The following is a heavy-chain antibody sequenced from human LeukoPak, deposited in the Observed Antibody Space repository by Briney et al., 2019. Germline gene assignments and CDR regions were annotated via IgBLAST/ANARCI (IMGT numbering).Heavy chain of an antibody. CDR3: ARDSPLAMVRGVIGY. D-gene: IGHD3-10*01. J-gene: IGHJ4*02. Sequence: ASVKVSCKASGYTFTSYGISWVRQAPGQGLEWMGWISAYNGNTNYAQKLQGRVTMTTDTSTSTAYMELRSLRSDDTAVYYCARDSPLAMVRGVIGYWGQGTLVTVSS. V-gene: IGHV1-18*01. CDR1: GYTFTSYG. CDR2: ISAYNGNT.